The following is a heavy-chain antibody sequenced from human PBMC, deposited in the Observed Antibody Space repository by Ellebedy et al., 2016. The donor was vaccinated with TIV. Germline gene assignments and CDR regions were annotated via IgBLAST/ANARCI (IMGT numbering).Heavy chain of an antibody. CDR2: VHYSGSP. CDR3: ARTDPWQPIDD. CDR1: GGSVSSTRYY. V-gene: IGHV4-39*01. Sequence: MPSETLSLTCSVSGGSVSSTRYYWAWIRQPPGKGLEYIGSVHYSGSPYYHPSFKSRVTLSADTSKNPFSLNLRTVTAADTAVYYCARTDPWQPIDDWGQGILVSVSS. J-gene: IGHJ4*02. D-gene: IGHD2-21*02.